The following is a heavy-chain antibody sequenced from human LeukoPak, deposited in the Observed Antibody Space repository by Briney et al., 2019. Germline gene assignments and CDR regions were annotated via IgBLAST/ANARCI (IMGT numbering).Heavy chain of an antibody. Sequence: SETLSLTCTVSGASISNYYWSWIRQPPGKRLEWIGYIYYSGSTNYNPSLRSRVTISVDTSKNQFSLKLSSVTAEDTAVYYCAKDPWGYSSGWSHFDYWGQGTLVTVSS. V-gene: IGHV4-59*01. D-gene: IGHD6-19*01. CDR1: GASISNYY. CDR3: AKDPWGYSSGWSHFDY. CDR2: IYYSGST. J-gene: IGHJ4*02.